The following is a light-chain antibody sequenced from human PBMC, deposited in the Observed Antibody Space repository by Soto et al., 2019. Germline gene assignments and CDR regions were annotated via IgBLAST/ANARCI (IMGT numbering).Light chain of an antibody. CDR1: QILVHNDGNTY. Sequence: DIVMTQTPLSSPVTLGEAASISCRSIQILVHNDGNTYLSWFQQRPGQPPRLLIYKVSDRFSGVPDRFSGSGAGTDFTLTISRVEAGDVGVYYCMQATQSSWTFGQGTKVDIK. J-gene: IGKJ1*01. V-gene: IGKV2-24*01. CDR3: MQATQSSWT. CDR2: KVS.